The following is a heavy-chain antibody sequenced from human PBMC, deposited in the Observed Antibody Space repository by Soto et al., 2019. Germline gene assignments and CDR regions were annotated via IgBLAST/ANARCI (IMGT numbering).Heavy chain of an antibody. CDR3: ARAGEDYYGSGAGGLDV. D-gene: IGHD3-10*01. J-gene: IGHJ6*02. CDR1: GGSISSGGFY. Sequence: QVQLQESGPGLVKPSQTLSLTCSVSGGSISSGGFYWSWIRQHPGKGLEWIGYIYYIGSTSYNPSLKKRVTIARDTSNNQFSLNLSSVTAADAAIYYCARAGEDYYGSGAGGLDVWGQGTTVTVSS. V-gene: IGHV4-31*03. CDR2: IYYIGST.